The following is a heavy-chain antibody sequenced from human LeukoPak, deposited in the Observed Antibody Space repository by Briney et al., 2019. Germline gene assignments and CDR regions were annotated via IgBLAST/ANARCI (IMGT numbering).Heavy chain of an antibody. V-gene: IGHV4-39*07. CDR2: INHSGST. D-gene: IGHD4-11*01. CDR3: ASLHTVTTSYYYYGMDV. Sequence: PSETLSLTCTVSGGSISSGGYYWSWIRQPPGKGLEWIGEINHSGSTNYNPSLKSRVTISVDTSKNQFSLKLSSVTAADTAVYYCASLHTVTTSYYYYGMDVWGQGTTVTVSS. CDR1: GGSISSGGYY. J-gene: IGHJ6*02.